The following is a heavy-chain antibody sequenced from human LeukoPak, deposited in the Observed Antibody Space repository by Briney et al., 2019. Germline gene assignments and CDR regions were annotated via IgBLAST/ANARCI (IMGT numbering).Heavy chain of an antibody. D-gene: IGHD6-13*01. Sequence: PGSSLRLSCAASGFTFSDYGMHWVRQAPGKGLEWVAIISHDGSNKYYADSVKGRFTISRDNSKNTLYLQMNSLRAEDTAVYYCARDPGGYSSRVYYFDYWGQGTLVTVSS. CDR3: ARDPGGYSSRVYYFDY. J-gene: IGHJ4*02. CDR1: GFTFSDYG. CDR2: ISHDGSNK. V-gene: IGHV3-30*03.